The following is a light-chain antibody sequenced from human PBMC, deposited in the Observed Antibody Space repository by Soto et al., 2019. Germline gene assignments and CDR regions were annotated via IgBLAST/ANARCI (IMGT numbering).Light chain of an antibody. CDR2: SAS. CDR3: LPYSSHSWT. V-gene: IGKV1-5*01. J-gene: IGKJ1*01. Sequence: DIQMTQSPSGLSPSVVDGFTITFRASRIMSDCLALYQQKPGKAPELLIFSASHLKSGVSSRFSGSGSGTEFTLTISRLQPDDVATYYCLPYSSHSWTFGQGTKVDIK. CDR1: RIMSDC.